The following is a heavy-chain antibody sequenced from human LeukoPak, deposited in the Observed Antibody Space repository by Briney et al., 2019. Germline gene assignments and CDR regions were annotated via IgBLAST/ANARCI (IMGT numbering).Heavy chain of an antibody. V-gene: IGHV3-21*01. CDR2: ISSSSSYI. Sequence: QLGGSLRLSCAASGFTFSSYSMNWVRQAPGKGLEWVSSISSSSSYIYYADSVKGRFTISRDNAKNSLYLQMNSLRAEDTAVYYCARTPLDDYGDYFDYWGQGTLVTVSS. CDR1: GFTFSSYS. CDR3: ARTPLDDYGDYFDY. D-gene: IGHD4-17*01. J-gene: IGHJ4*02.